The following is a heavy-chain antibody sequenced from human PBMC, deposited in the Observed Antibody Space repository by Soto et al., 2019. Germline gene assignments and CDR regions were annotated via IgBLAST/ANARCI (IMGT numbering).Heavy chain of an antibody. Sequence: PGGSLRLSCAASGFTFSSYGMHWVRQAPGKGLGWVAVIWYDGSNKYYADSVKGRFTISRDNSKNTLYLQMNSLRAEDTAVYFCARDLRRYYDSSGYYPDYWGQGTLVTVSA. V-gene: IGHV3-33*01. J-gene: IGHJ4*02. CDR2: IWYDGSNK. CDR3: ARDLRRYYDSSGYYPDY. D-gene: IGHD3-22*01. CDR1: GFTFSSYG.